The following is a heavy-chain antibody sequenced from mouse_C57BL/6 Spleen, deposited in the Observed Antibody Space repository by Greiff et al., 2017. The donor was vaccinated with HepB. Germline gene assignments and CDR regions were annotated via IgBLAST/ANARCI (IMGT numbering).Heavy chain of an antibody. J-gene: IGHJ1*03. CDR3: ARSMGFRRGWYFDV. CDR1: GYTFTDYN. CDR2: INPNNGGT. D-gene: IGHD2-3*01. V-gene: IGHV1-18*01. Sequence: EVQLQQSGPELVKPGASVKIPCKASGYTFTDYNMDWVKQSHGKSLEWIGDINPNNGGTIYNQKFKGKATLTVDKSSSTAYMELRSLTSEDTAVYYCARSMGFRRGWYFDVWGTGTTVTVSS.